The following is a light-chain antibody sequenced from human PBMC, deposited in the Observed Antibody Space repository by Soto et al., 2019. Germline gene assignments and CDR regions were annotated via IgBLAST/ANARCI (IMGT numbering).Light chain of an antibody. V-gene: IGLV2-14*01. CDR3: SSYTSSSVV. CDR2: EVS. J-gene: IGLJ2*01. Sequence: QSVLTQPASVSGSPGQSITISCTGTSSDVGGYNYVSWYQQHPGKAPKLMIYEVSNRPSGVSNRFSGSKFGNTASLTISGLQAEDEADYYCSSYTSSSVVFGGGTKLTVL. CDR1: SSDVGGYNY.